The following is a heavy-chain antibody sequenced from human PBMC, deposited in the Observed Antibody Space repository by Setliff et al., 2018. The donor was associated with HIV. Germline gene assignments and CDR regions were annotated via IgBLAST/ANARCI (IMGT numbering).Heavy chain of an antibody. J-gene: IGHJ4*02. Sequence: SETLSLTCNVSDDSFSTNYWSWVRQPPGKGLEWIGYIYASGSTNYNPSLKSRVTISIDTSKNQFSLRLRSVTAADTAVYYCARRDGYSYGFYFDYWGQGTLVTVSS. CDR3: ARRDGYSYGFYFDY. CDR1: DDSFSTNY. CDR2: IYASGST. V-gene: IGHV4-4*09. D-gene: IGHD5-18*01.